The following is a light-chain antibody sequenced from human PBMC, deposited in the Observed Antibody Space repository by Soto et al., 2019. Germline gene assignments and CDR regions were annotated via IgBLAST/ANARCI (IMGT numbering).Light chain of an antibody. CDR3: QTWGTGTVV. CDR2: VNSDGSH. J-gene: IGLJ2*01. V-gene: IGLV4-69*01. Sequence: QSVLTQSPSASASPGASVQLTCTLSSGHSSYAIALHQKQPEQGPRYLMKVNSDGSHNKGDGIPDRFSGSSSGAERYLTISSLQSEDEADYFCQTWGTGTVVFGGGTKVTVL. CDR1: SGHSSYA.